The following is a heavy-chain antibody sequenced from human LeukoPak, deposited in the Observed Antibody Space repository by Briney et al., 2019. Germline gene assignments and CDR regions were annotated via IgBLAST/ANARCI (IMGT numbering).Heavy chain of an antibody. CDR2: INSDGSST. Sequence: PGGSLRLSCAASGFTFSRNWMHWVRQAPGKGLVGVSRINSDGSSTSYADSVKGRFTISRDNAKNTLYLQMNSLRAEDTAVYYCARVGDSGGWYYFDYWGQGTLATVSS. V-gene: IGHV3-74*01. J-gene: IGHJ4*02. D-gene: IGHD6-19*01. CDR3: ARVGDSGGWYYFDY. CDR1: GFTFSRNW.